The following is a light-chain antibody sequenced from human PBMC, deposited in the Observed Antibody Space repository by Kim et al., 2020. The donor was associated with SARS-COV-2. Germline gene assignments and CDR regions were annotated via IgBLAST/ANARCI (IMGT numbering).Light chain of an antibody. CDR2: LDSSGTY. CDR3: ETWDSEV. Sequence: LGSSVKLTCTLSSGHNNYIIAWHQQQPGKAPRFLMKLDSSGTYSKGSGIPNRFSGSSSGADRYLTISNLQSEDEADYYCETWDSEVFGGGTQLTVL. CDR1: SGHNNYI. V-gene: IGLV4-60*03. J-gene: IGLJ3*02.